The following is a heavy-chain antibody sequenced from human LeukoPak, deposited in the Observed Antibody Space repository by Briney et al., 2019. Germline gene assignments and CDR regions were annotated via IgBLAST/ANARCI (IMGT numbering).Heavy chain of an antibody. CDR1: GYTFTGYY. D-gene: IGHD6-19*01. CDR3: ARPYSSGWYLSSLDY. Sequence: ASVKVSCKASGYTFTGYYMHWVRQAPGRGLEWMGWINPNSGGTNYAQKFQGRVTMTRDTSISTAYMELSRLRSDDTAVYYCARPYSSGWYLSSLDYWGQGTLVTVSS. CDR2: INPNSGGT. J-gene: IGHJ4*02. V-gene: IGHV1-2*02.